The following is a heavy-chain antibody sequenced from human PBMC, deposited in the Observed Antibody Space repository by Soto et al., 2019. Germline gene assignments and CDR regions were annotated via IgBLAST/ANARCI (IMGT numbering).Heavy chain of an antibody. CDR1: GFSVSTSH. CDR2: IHDNDGTK. D-gene: IGHD3-22*01. CDR3: AKYCYDSSRSRGAYDI. V-gene: IGHV3-23*01. J-gene: IGHJ3*02. Sequence: EGSLRLSCAAAGFSVSTSHISWVRQAPGKGLEWVSGIHDNDGTKYHADNVKSQITIYRDKSKKTQLMQMNSLRVEDTAVYYCAKYCYDSSRSRGAYDIWGQWTTVTVSS.